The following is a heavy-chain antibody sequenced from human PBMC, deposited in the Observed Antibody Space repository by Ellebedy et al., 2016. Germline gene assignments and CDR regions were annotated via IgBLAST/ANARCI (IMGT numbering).Heavy chain of an antibody. V-gene: IGHV3-48*02. CDR2: IISSSSTM. D-gene: IGHD3-10*01. Sequence: GESLKISCAASGFTFSSYSMNWVRQAPGKGLEWVSYIISSSSTMYYADSVKGRFTISRDNAKNSLYLQMNSLRDEDTAVYYCAIGSRGGYYFESWGQGALVTVSS. J-gene: IGHJ4*02. CDR3: AIGSRGGYYFES. CDR1: GFTFSSYS.